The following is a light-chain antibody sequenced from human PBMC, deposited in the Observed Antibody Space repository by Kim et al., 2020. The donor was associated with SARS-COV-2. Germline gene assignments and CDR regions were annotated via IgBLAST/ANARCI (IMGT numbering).Light chain of an antibody. J-gene: IGLJ2*01. V-gene: IGLV2-8*01. CDR1: GIANY. CDR2: DRN. Sequence: SSGSSGQSVTIACGGIANYTSWYQQHPGTPPTLLIYDRNRPPAGVPGRFSGSKSANTASPTAAGLQDDDEADYYSSSIAGSTILLFGGGTKVTVL. CDR3: SSIAGSTILL.